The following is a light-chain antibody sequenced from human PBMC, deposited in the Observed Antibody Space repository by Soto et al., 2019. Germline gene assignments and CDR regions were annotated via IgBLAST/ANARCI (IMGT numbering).Light chain of an antibody. V-gene: IGKV3-20*01. CDR2: GAS. Sequence: EIALTQSPGTLSLSPGERATLSCRASQSVSSNYFAWYQQRRGQAPRLLLYGASSRATGVPDRFSGSGSGTVFTLTISRLEPEDFAVYYCQQYGGSPWTFGQGTKVEVK. CDR1: QSVSSNY. CDR3: QQYGGSPWT. J-gene: IGKJ1*01.